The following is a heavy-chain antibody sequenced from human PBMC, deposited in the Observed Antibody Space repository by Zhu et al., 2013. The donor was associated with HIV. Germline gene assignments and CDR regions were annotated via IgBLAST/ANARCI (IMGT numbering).Heavy chain of an antibody. J-gene: IGHJ6*03. V-gene: IGHV1-69*01. CDR2: IIPIFRTP. D-gene: IGHD6-19*01. CDR3: ARSQGGVSYSTGWYGLSYFYYMDV. CDR1: GGSFSTYA. Sequence: QVQLVQSGAEVKKPGSSVKVSCKTSGGSFSTYAFSWVRQAPGQGLEWMGGIIPIFRTPNYAQNFQGRVTITADDSTSTAYMELSSLTSEDTAVYYCARSQGGVSYSTGWYGLSYFYYMDVWGKGTTVTVSS.